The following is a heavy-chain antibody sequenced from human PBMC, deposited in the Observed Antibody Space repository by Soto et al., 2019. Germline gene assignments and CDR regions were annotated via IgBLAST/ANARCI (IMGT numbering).Heavy chain of an antibody. CDR3: ESPRYGWGSYYGGGVGY. CDR1: GFTFSIYW. Sequence: EVQLVESGGGLVQPGGSLRLSCAASGFTFSIYWMHWVRQVPGKGLVWVSRINGDGSSTSYADSVKGRFTISRDNAKNTLYLQMNCRRAGDRVVYYGESPRYGWGSYYGGGVGYGGRGPL. CDR2: INGDGSST. V-gene: IGHV3-74*01. J-gene: IGHJ2*01. D-gene: IGHD3-10*01.